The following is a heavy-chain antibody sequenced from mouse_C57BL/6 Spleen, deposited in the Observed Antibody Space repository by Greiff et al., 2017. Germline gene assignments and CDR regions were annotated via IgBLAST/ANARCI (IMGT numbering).Heavy chain of an antibody. V-gene: IGHV10-1*01. CDR1: GFSFNTYA. Sequence: EVQLVESGGGLVQPKGSLKLSCAASGFSFNTYAMNWVRQAPGKGLEWVARIRSKSNNYATYYADSVKDRFTISRDDSESMLYLQMNNLKTEDTAMYYCVSHREGWLLFAYWGQGTLVTVSA. D-gene: IGHD2-3*01. CDR2: IRSKSNNYAT. J-gene: IGHJ3*01. CDR3: VSHREGWLLFAY.